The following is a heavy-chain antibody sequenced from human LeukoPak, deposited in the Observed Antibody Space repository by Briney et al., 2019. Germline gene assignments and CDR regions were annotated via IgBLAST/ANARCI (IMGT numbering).Heavy chain of an antibody. D-gene: IGHD6-13*01. Sequence: PSETLSLTCAVYGGSFSGYYWSWIRQPPGKGLEWIGEINHSGSTNYNPSLKSRVTISVDTSKNQFSLKLSSVTAADTAVCYCARARIWYSNSWYFDYWGQGTLVTVSS. CDR3: ARARIWYSNSWYFDY. CDR1: GGSFSGYY. V-gene: IGHV4-34*01. CDR2: INHSGST. J-gene: IGHJ4*02.